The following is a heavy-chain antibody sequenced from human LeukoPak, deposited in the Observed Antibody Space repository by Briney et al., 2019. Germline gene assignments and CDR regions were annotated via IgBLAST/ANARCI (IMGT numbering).Heavy chain of an antibody. Sequence: ASVKVSCEAAGYTFSNFGISWVRQAPGQGLEWMGWISGYNGETNYAQKFQGRVTMTTDTSANTAYMEVRSLRSDDTAVYYCARAYEIAVRYDCFDPWGQGTLVIVSS. D-gene: IGHD6-6*01. CDR2: ISGYNGET. CDR3: ARAYEIAVRYDCFDP. CDR1: GYTFSNFG. V-gene: IGHV1-18*01. J-gene: IGHJ5*02.